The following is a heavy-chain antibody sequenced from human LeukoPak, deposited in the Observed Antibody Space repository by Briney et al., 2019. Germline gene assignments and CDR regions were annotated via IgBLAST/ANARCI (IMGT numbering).Heavy chain of an antibody. CDR1: GGTFSSYA. D-gene: IGHD5-18*01. Sequence: ASVKVSCRASGGTFSSYAISWVRQAPGQGLEWMGGIIPIFGTANYAQKFQGRVTITADESTSTGYMELSSLRSEDTAVYYCASKRGYSYGLDYWGQGTLVTVSS. V-gene: IGHV1-69*13. CDR2: IIPIFGTA. J-gene: IGHJ4*02. CDR3: ASKRGYSYGLDY.